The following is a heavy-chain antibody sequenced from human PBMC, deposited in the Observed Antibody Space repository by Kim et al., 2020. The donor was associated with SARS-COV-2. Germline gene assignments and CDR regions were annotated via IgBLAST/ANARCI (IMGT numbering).Heavy chain of an antibody. CDR3: ARAGGFDWLLVPFDY. Sequence: SETLSLTCTVSGGSISSGGYYWSWNRQHPGKGLEWIGYIYYSGSTYYNPSLKSRVTISVDTSKNQFSLTLSSVTAADTAVYYCARAGGFDWLLVPFDYCGQGTLVTVSS. CDR1: GGSISSGGYY. V-gene: IGHV4-31*03. D-gene: IGHD3-9*01. J-gene: IGHJ4*02. CDR2: IYYSGST.